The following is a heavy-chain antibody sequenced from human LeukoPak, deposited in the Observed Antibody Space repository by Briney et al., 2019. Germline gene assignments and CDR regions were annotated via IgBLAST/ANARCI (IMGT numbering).Heavy chain of an antibody. J-gene: IGHJ4*02. Sequence: GGSLRLSRAASGFTFSSYAMHWVRQAPGKGLEWVAVISYDGSNKYYADSVKGRFTISRDNSKNTLYLQMNSLRAEDTAVYYCARVMGIAAAGSFDYWGQGTLVTVSS. V-gene: IGHV3-30-3*01. CDR3: ARVMGIAAAGSFDY. CDR1: GFTFSSYA. CDR2: ISYDGSNK. D-gene: IGHD6-13*01.